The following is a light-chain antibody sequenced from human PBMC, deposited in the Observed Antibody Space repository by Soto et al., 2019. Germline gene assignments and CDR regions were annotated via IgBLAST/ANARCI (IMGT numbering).Light chain of an antibody. Sequence: SYELTQPSSVSVSPGQTARITCSGDVLAKKYVRWFQQKPGQAPVLILYKDSERPSGIPERVSGSSSGTTVTLTITGAQVEDEADYYCYCVADSAHVLFGGGTKVTVL. J-gene: IGLJ2*01. CDR2: KDS. V-gene: IGLV3-27*01. CDR1: VLAKKY. CDR3: YCVADSAHVL.